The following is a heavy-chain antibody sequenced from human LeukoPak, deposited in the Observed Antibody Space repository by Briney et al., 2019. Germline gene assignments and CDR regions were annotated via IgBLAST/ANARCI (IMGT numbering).Heavy chain of an antibody. CDR3: TSGVYSSGWYLDY. CDR2: IWHDGSHK. V-gene: IGHV3-33*01. Sequence: GGSLRLSCAASAFPFSSYGMHWVRQAPGKGLEWVAVIWHDGSHKYYADSVTGRFTISRDNSKNTLYLQMNSLRAEDTAIYYCTSGVYSSGWYLDYWGQGTLVTVSS. CDR1: AFPFSSYG. J-gene: IGHJ4*02. D-gene: IGHD6-19*01.